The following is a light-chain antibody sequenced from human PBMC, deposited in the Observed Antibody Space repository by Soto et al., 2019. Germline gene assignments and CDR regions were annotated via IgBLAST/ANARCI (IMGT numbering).Light chain of an antibody. CDR3: QQYNNWPPKHT. V-gene: IGKV3-15*01. Sequence: EIVMTQSPATLSVSPGERVTLSCRASQSISNNLAWYPHKPGRAPRVLIYDASTRATGVPVRFSGSGSGTEFTLTISSLQSDDFAVYYCQQYNNWPPKHTFGQGTKLESK. CDR1: QSISNN. J-gene: IGKJ2*01. CDR2: DAS.